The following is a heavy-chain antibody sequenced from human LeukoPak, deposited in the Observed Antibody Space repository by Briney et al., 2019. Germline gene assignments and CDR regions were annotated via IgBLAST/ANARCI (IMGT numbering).Heavy chain of an antibody. CDR1: GGSISSYY. V-gene: IGHV4-4*08. D-gene: IGHD3-10*01. Sequence: KPSETLSLTCTVSGGSISSYYWSWIRQPPGKGLEWIANIHHGGSSFYNASLKSRVTISLDTSKNQFSLKLNSVTAADTAVYYCARGGSGSYFLTRNWFDPWGQGTLVTVSS. CDR2: IHHGGSS. CDR3: ARGGSGSYFLTRNWFDP. J-gene: IGHJ5*02.